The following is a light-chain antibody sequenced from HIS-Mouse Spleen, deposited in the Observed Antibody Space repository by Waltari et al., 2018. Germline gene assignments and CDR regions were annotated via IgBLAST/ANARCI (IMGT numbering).Light chain of an antibody. CDR2: AAS. CDR3: QQLNSYPIT. Sequence: DIQLTQAPSVLSASVGDRVTITCRASQGISSYLAWYQQKPVKAPKLLIYAASTLQSGVPSRFSGSGSGTEFTLTISSMQPEDFATYYCQQLNSYPITFGQGTRLEIK. V-gene: IGKV1-9*01. CDR1: QGISSY. J-gene: IGKJ5*01.